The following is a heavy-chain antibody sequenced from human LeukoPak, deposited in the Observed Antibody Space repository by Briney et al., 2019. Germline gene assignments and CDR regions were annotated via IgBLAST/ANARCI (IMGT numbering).Heavy chain of an antibody. Sequence: SQTLSLTCTASGCSISSGSCYWIWIRQPAGQGLEWIGRIYTSGSTNYNPSLKSRVTISLDTSKNQFSLKLRSVTDADTAVYYCARDTQNDYGDLNWFDPWGQGTLVTVSS. CDR1: GCSISSGSCY. V-gene: IGHV4-61*02. D-gene: IGHD4-17*01. CDR2: IYTSGST. J-gene: IGHJ5*02. CDR3: ARDTQNDYGDLNWFDP.